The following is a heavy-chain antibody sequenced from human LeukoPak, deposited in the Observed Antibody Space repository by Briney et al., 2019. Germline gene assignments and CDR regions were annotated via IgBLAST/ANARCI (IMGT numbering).Heavy chain of an antibody. Sequence: PGGSLRLSCAASGFTFSSYGMHWVRQAPGKGLEWVAVISYDGSNKYYADSVKGRFIISRDNSKNTLYLQMNSLRAEDTAVYYCAKAPERYDSSGTFDYWGQGTLVTVSS. CDR1: GFTFSSYG. V-gene: IGHV3-30*18. CDR3: AKAPERYDSSGTFDY. CDR2: ISYDGSNK. J-gene: IGHJ4*02. D-gene: IGHD3-22*01.